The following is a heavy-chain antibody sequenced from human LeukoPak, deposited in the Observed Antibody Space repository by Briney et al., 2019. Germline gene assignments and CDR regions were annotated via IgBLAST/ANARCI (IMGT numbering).Heavy chain of an antibody. V-gene: IGHV5-51*01. Sequence: GESLKISCQGSGFTFSTYWIGWVRQMPGKGLEWMGIIYAGDSDTRQSPPFQGQVSISVDKSISTAYLQWSSLKALDTAMYYCARFGDSSGYYLFDYWGQGTLVTVSS. J-gene: IGHJ4*02. D-gene: IGHD3-22*01. CDR2: IYAGDSDT. CDR3: ARFGDSSGYYLFDY. CDR1: GFTFSTYW.